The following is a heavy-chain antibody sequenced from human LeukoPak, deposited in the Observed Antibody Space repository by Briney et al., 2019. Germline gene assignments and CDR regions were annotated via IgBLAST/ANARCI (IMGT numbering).Heavy chain of an antibody. CDR3: ARHRIAADYGMDV. D-gene: IGHD6-13*01. J-gene: IGHJ6*02. CDR1: GGLFSDYS. CDR2: INHRGGT. V-gene: IGHV4-34*01. Sequence: SETLSLTCAVFGGLFSDYSWTWIRQTPGKGLEWIGEINHRGGTNYNPSLKSRLTISVDTSKNQFSLNLTSVTAADTAVYYCARHRIAADYGMDVWGQGTTVTVSS.